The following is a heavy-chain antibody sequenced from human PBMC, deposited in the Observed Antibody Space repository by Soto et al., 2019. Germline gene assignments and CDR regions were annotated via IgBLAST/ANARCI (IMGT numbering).Heavy chain of an antibody. D-gene: IGHD3-10*01. J-gene: IGHJ6*02. CDR3: ASQLYYYGSGSYDYYYYGMDV. V-gene: IGHV1-2*02. CDR1: GYTFTGYY. Sequence: QVQLVQSGAEVKKPGASVKVSCKASGYTFTGYYMHWVRQAPGQGLEWMGWINPNSGGTNYAQKFQGRVTITADESTSTAYMELSSLRSEDTAVYYCASQLYYYGSGSYDYYYYGMDVWGQGTTVTVSS. CDR2: INPNSGGT.